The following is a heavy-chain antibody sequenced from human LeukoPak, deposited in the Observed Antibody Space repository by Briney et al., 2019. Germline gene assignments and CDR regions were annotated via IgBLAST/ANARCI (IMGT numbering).Heavy chain of an antibody. Sequence: GGSLRLSCAASGFTFSSYSMNWVRQAPGKGLEWVSSISSSSSYIYYADSVKGRFTISRDNAENSLYLQMNSLRAEDTAVYYCARRRDGYNPWFDPWGQETLVTVSS. CDR2: ISSSSSYI. CDR3: ARRRDGYNPWFDP. J-gene: IGHJ5*02. CDR1: GFTFSSYS. V-gene: IGHV3-21*01. D-gene: IGHD5-24*01.